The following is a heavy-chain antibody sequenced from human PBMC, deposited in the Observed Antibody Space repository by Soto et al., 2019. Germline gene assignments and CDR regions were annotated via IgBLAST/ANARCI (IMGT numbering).Heavy chain of an antibody. D-gene: IGHD2-8*01. J-gene: IGHJ4*02. V-gene: IGHV4-39*01. CDR1: GGSINSGDYY. Sequence: SETLSLTCPFSGGSINSGDYYWSWIRQPPGKGLEWIGSIYYRGRSYSKSSVKSRVTISVDTSKNQFSLNLNSVTASDTAVYYCVSQRTSVLTQAYFDYWGPGALVTVSS. CDR2: IYYRGRS. CDR3: VSQRTSVLTQAYFDY.